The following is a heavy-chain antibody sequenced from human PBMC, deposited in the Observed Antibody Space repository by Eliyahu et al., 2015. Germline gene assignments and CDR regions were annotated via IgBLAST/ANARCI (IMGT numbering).Heavy chain of an antibody. V-gene: IGHV3-30*03. CDR1: GFTFSSYG. J-gene: IGHJ4*02. CDR3: ARPSNYDSSGYPFDY. Sequence: QVQLVESGGGVVQPGRSLRLSCAASGFTFSSYGMHWVRQAPGKGLEWVAVISYDGSNKYYADSVKGRFTISRDNSKNTLYLQMNSLRAEDTAVYYCARPSNYDSSGYPFDYWGQGTLVTVSS. D-gene: IGHD3-22*01. CDR2: ISYDGSNK.